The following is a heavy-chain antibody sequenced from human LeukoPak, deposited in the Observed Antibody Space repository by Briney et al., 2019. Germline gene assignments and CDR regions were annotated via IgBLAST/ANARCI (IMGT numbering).Heavy chain of an antibody. CDR1: GYTFTSYG. CDR2: ISAYNGNT. Sequence: ASVKVSCKASGYTFTSYGISWVRQAPGQGLEWMGWISAYNGNTNYAQKLQGRVTMTTDTSTSTAYMELRSLRSDDTAVNYCARDSGRYCSSTSCYYGMDVWGQGTTVTVSS. V-gene: IGHV1-18*01. CDR3: ARDSGRYCSSTSCYYGMDV. J-gene: IGHJ6*02. D-gene: IGHD2-2*01.